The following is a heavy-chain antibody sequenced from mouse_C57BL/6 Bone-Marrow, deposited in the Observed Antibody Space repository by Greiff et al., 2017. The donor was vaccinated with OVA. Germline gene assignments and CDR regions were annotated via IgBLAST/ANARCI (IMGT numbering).Heavy chain of an antibody. CDR1: GFSLTSYA. Sequence: VKLVESGPGLVAPSQSLSITCTVSGFSLTSYAISWVRQPPGKGLEWLGVIWTGGGTNYNSALKSRLSISKDNSKSQVFLKMNSLQTDDTARYYCARPYGSSPHYAMDYWGQGTSVTVSS. J-gene: IGHJ4*01. CDR2: IWTGGGT. CDR3: ARPYGSSPHYAMDY. D-gene: IGHD1-1*01. V-gene: IGHV2-9-1*01.